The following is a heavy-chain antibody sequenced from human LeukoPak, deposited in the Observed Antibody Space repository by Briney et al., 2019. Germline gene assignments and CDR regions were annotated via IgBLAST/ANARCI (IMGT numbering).Heavy chain of an antibody. V-gene: IGHV3-30*04. CDR2: ISYHGSNK. J-gene: IGHJ4*02. Sequence: GGSLRLSCAASGFTFSSYAMHWVRQAPGKGLEWVAVISYHGSNKFYADSVKGRFTISRDNSKNTLYLQMNSLRGEDTAVYYCARTKSVGGLDYWGQGTLVTVSS. CDR1: GFTFSSYA. CDR3: ARTKSVGGLDY. D-gene: IGHD1-26*01.